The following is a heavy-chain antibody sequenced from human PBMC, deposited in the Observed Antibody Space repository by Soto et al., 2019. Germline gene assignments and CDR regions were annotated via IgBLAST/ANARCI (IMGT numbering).Heavy chain of an antibody. CDR3: ARARCSTTSCYYYFDY. CDR2: ISDDGSNK. Sequence: PGGSLRLSCAASGFTFSNYGMHWVRQAPGKGLEWVAVISDDGSNKYYADSVKGRFTISRDNSKNTLYVQMNSLRAEDTAVYYCARARCSTTSCYYYFDYWGQGT. V-gene: IGHV3-30*03. D-gene: IGHD2-2*01. J-gene: IGHJ4*02. CDR1: GFTFSNYG.